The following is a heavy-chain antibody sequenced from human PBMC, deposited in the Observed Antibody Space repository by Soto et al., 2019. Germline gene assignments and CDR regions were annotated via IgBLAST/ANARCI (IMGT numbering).Heavy chain of an antibody. CDR3: ARGEYYDILTCPYE. CDR2: ISYDGNNK. J-gene: IGHJ4*02. Sequence: GGSLRLSCAASGFTFSSYAMHWVRQAPGKGLEWVAVISYDGNNKYYADSVKGRFTITRDNSKNTLYLQMNRLRAEDTAVYYCARGEYYDILTCPYEWGQGTLVTVSS. V-gene: IGHV3-30*04. CDR1: GFTFSSYA. D-gene: IGHD3-9*01.